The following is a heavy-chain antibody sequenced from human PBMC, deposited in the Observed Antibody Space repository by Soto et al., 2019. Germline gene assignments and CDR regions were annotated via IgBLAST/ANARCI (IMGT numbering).Heavy chain of an antibody. D-gene: IGHD3-22*01. J-gene: IGHJ4*02. V-gene: IGHV5-10-1*01. Sequence: GESMTTCCKGSGYSFTSSWIIWVLQMPGKGLEWVGRIDPSDSYTNYSPSFQGHVTIAADKSISTAYLQWSSLKASDTAMYYCVLGYDSSGYTFDYWGQGTMVTVSS. CDR2: IDPSDSYT. CDR3: VLGYDSSGYTFDY. CDR1: GYSFTSSW.